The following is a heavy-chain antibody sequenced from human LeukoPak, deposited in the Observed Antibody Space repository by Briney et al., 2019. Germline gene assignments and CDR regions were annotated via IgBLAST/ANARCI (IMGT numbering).Heavy chain of an antibody. J-gene: IGHJ4*02. V-gene: IGHV3-30*02. CDR2: IRYDGSDK. D-gene: IGHD3-10*01. CDR3: ANLPIRGSGSYYTDY. CDR1: GFTFSSYG. Sequence: HPGGSLRLSCAASGFTFSSYGMHWVRQAPGKGLEWAAFIRYDGSDKYYADSVKGRFTISRDNSKNTLYLQMNSLRAEDTAAYYCANLPIRGSGSYYTDYWGQGTLVTVSS.